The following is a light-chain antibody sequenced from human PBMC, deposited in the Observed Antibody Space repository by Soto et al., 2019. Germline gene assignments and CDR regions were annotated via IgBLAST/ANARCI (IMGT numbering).Light chain of an antibody. J-gene: IGKJ2*01. CDR3: MQGTHWPYT. CDR2: KVS. CDR1: QSLVHSDGNTH. V-gene: IGKV2-30*02. Sequence: DVVMTQSPLSLPVTLGQPASISCRSTQSLVHSDGNTHLNWFQQRPGQSPRRLICKVSNRDSGVPDRFSGSALGTDFTLKISRVEAEDVGVYYCMQGTHWPYTFGQGTKLEIK.